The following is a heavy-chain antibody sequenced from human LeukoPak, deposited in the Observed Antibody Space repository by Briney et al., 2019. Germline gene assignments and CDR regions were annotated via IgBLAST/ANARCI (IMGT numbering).Heavy chain of an antibody. CDR3: ARDPRGAVAGFDY. CDR2: IYHSGST. D-gene: IGHD6-19*01. V-gene: IGHV4-38-2*02. J-gene: IGHJ4*02. CDR1: GYSISSGYY. Sequence: SETLSLTCTVSGYSISSGYYCGWIRQPPGKGLEWIGSIYHSGSTYYNPSLKSRVTISVDTSKNQFSLKLSSVTAADTAVYYCARDPRGAVAGFDYWGQGTLVTVSS.